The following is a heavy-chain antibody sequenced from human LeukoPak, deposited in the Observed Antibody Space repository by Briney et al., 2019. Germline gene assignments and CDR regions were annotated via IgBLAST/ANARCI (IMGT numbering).Heavy chain of an antibody. Sequence: SETLSLTCTVSGGSISSYYWSWIRQPPGKGLEWIGYIYYSGSTNYNPSLKSRVTISVDTSKNQLSLKLSSVTAADTAVYYCARAAASGYSSSWYPRWFDPWGQGTLVTVSS. CDR1: GGSISSYY. D-gene: IGHD6-13*01. CDR2: IYYSGST. CDR3: ARAAASGYSSSWYPRWFDP. V-gene: IGHV4-59*01. J-gene: IGHJ5*02.